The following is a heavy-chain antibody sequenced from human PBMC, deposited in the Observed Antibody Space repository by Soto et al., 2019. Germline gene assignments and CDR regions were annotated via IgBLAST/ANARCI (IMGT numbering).Heavy chain of an antibody. CDR3: ARILFAGGPPRFFDY. J-gene: IGHJ4*02. CDR2: IDWDDDK. V-gene: IGHV2-70*11. CDR1: GFSLSTSGMC. Sequence: SGPTLVNPTQTLTLTCTFSGFSLSTSGMCVSWIRQPPGKALEWLARIDWDDDKYYSTSLKTRLTISKDTSKNQVVLTMTNMDPVDTATYYCARILFAGGPPRFFDYWGKGTLVPVSS. D-gene: IGHD3-16*01.